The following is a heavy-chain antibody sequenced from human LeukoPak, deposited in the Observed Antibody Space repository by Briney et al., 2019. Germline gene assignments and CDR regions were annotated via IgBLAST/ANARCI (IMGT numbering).Heavy chain of an antibody. CDR3: ARVRPRSFFSSPRENTG. CDR1: GYTFTSYA. V-gene: IGHV1-3*01. J-gene: IGHJ4*02. CDR2: INAGNGNT. D-gene: IGHD2/OR15-2a*01. Sequence: ASVKVSCKASGYTFTSYAMHWVRQAPGQRLEWMGWINAGNGNTKYSQKFQGRVTITRDTSASTAYMELSSLRSEDTAVYYCARVRPRSFFSSPRENTGWGQGTLVTVSS.